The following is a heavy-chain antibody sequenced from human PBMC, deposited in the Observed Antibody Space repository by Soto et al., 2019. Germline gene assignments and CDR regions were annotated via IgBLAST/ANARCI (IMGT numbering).Heavy chain of an antibody. CDR1: GFTFSSYA. V-gene: IGHV3-30-3*01. CDR2: ISYDGSNK. D-gene: IGHD3-10*01. CDR3: ARDHTLITMVRGYFDY. Sequence: VQLVESGGGVVQPGRSLRLSCAASGFTFSSYAMHWVRQAPGKGLEWVAVISYDGSNKYYADSVKGRFTISRDNSKNTLYLQMNSLRAEDTAVYYCARDHTLITMVRGYFDYWGQGTLVTVSS. J-gene: IGHJ4*02.